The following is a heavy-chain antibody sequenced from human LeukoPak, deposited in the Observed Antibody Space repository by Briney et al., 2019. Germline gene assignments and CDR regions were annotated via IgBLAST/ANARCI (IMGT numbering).Heavy chain of an antibody. D-gene: IGHD3-3*01. CDR3: ARVQRYDFWSGYSMFFDY. J-gene: IGHJ4*02. V-gene: IGHV1-8*01. CDR2: MNPNSGNT. Sequence: ASVKVSCKASGYTFTSCDINWVRQATGQGLEWMGWMNPNSGNTGYAQKFQGRVTMTRNTSISTAYMELSSLRSEDTAVYYCARVQRYDFWSGYSMFFDYWGQGTLVTVSS. CDR1: GYTFTSCD.